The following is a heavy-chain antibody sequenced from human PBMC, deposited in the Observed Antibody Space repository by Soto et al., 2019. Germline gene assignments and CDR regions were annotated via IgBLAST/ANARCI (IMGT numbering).Heavy chain of an antibody. Sequence: QVQLVESGGGVVQPGRSLRLSCAASGFTFSSYAMHWVRQAPGKGLEWVAFILCDGSSKYYADSVKGRFTISRDNSKNTLFLQMNSLRAEDTAVYYCARDRTVTTDYYYGVDVWGQGTTVTVSS. CDR1: GFTFSSYA. CDR3: ARDRTVTTDYYYGVDV. D-gene: IGHD4-17*01. CDR2: ILCDGSSK. J-gene: IGHJ6*02. V-gene: IGHV3-30-3*01.